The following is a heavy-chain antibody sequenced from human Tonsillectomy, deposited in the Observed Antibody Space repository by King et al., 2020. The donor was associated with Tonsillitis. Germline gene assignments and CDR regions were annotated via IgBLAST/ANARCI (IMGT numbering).Heavy chain of an antibody. D-gene: IGHD3-10*01. J-gene: IGHJ4*02. Sequence: QLQESGPGLVKPSETLSLTCTVSGGSISSSSYYWGWIRQPPGKGLEWIGTLYYSGCSYYNPSLKSRVTISVDTSKNQFSLKLSSVTAADTAVYYCALNFYGSGTYYEASEYWGQGTLVTVSS. CDR2: LYYSGCS. V-gene: IGHV4-39*01. CDR1: GGSISSSSYY. CDR3: ALNFYGSGTYYEASEY.